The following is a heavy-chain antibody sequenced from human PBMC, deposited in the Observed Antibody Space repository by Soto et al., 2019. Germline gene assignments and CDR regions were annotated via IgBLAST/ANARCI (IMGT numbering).Heavy chain of an antibody. V-gene: IGHV4-4*07. CDR2: IYTSGST. CDR3: ARVLIALTGTWFDP. CDR1: GGSISSYY. Sequence: QVQLQESGPGLVKPSETLSLTCTVSGGSISSYYWSWIQQPAGKGLEWIGRIYTSGSTNYNPSLKSRVTMSVDTSKNQCSLKLSSVTAAGTAVYYCARVLIALTGTWFDPWGQGTLVTVSS. J-gene: IGHJ5*02. D-gene: IGHD6-19*01.